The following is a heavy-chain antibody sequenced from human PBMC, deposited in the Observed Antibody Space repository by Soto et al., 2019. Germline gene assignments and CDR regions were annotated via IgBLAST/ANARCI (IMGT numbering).Heavy chain of an antibody. V-gene: IGHV3-23*01. D-gene: IGHD3-22*01. CDR3: ARAPDSSVYYWTYYYYGMDV. CDR1: GFTFSSYA. J-gene: IGHJ6*02. Sequence: GGSLRLSCAASGFTFSSYAMSWVRQAPGRGLEWVSIISGNGGSTYYAASVKGRFTISRDNTKNTLYLQMDSLTAEDTAVYYCARAPDSSVYYWTYYYYGMDVWGQGTTVTVSS. CDR2: ISGNGGST.